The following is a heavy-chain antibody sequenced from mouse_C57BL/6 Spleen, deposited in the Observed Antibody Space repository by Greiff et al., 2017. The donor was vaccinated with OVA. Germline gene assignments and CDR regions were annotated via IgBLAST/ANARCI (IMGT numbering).Heavy chain of an antibody. J-gene: IGHJ2*01. CDR3: AREGNYYGSRPYFDY. V-gene: IGHV3-6*01. Sequence: EVKLMESGPGLVKPSQSLSLTCSVTGYSITSGYYWNWIRQFPGNKLEWMGYISYDGSNNYNPSLKNRISITRDPSKNQFFLKLNSVTTEDTATYYCAREGNYYGSRPYFDYWGQGTTLTVSS. CDR2: ISYDGSN. CDR1: GYSITSGYY. D-gene: IGHD1-1*01.